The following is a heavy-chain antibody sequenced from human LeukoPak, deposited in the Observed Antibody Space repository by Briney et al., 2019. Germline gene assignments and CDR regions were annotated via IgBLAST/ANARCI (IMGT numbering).Heavy chain of an antibody. CDR3: ARHSTIVTERWFDP. Sequence: PSETLSLTCTVSGGSISSISCYWGWIRQPPGKELEWIGSIYYSGSTYYNPSLKSRVTISVDTSKNQFSLKLSSVTAADTAMYYCARHSTIVTERWFDPWGQGTLVTVSS. J-gene: IGHJ5*02. D-gene: IGHD2-21*01. CDR2: IYYSGST. V-gene: IGHV4-39*01. CDR1: GGSISSISCY.